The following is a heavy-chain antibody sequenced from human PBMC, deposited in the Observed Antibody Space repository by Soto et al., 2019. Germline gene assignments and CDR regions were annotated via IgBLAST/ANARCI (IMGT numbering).Heavy chain of an antibody. J-gene: IGHJ3*02. CDR3: AKVSFGSGWEFLGAFDT. CDR1: GFTFSSYA. D-gene: IGHD6-19*01. CDR2: ISGSGGST. Sequence: HPGGSLRLSCAASGFTFSSYAMSWVRQAPGKGLEWVSAISGSGGSTYYADSVKGRFTISRDNSKNTLYLQMNSLRAEDTAVYYCAKVSFGSGWEFLGAFDTWGQGTMVTVSS. V-gene: IGHV3-23*01.